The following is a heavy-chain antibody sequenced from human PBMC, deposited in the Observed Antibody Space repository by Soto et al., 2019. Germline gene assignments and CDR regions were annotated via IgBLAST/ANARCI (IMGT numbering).Heavy chain of an antibody. D-gene: IGHD3-22*01. CDR2: IYYSGST. J-gene: IGHJ4*02. CDR1: GGSISSYY. V-gene: IGHV4-59*01. Sequence: SETLSLTCTVSGGSISSYYWSWIRQPPGKGLEWIGYIYYSGSTNYNPSLKSRVTISVDTSKNQFSLKLSSVTAADTAVYYCAKGYYDSSGYYFDYWGQGTLVTVSS. CDR3: AKGYYDSSGYYFDY.